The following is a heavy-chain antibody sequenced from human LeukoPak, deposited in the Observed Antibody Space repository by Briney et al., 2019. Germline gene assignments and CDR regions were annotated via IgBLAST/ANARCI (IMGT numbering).Heavy chain of an antibody. CDR2: ISSSGVNT. J-gene: IGHJ4*02. Sequence: PGGSLRLSCAASGFTFSTHTITWVRQAPGKGLDWVSTISSSGVNTYYADSVKGRFTISRDNSKNTLYLQMNSLRAEDTAVYYCAKDGGGTVTTSPDYWGQGTLVTVSS. D-gene: IGHD4-17*01. CDR1: GFTFSTHT. CDR3: AKDGGGTVTTSPDY. V-gene: IGHV3-23*01.